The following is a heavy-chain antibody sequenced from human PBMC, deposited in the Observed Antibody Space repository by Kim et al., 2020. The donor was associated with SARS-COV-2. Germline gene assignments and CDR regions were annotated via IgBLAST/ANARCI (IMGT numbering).Heavy chain of an antibody. CDR3: AREGITGTTPGWYFDL. J-gene: IGHJ2*01. CDR1: GFTFSSYW. D-gene: IGHD1-20*01. Sequence: GGSLRLSCAASGFTFSSYWMHWVRQAPGKGLVWVSRINSDGSSTSYADSVKGRFTISRDNAKNTLYLQMNSLRAEDTAVYYCAREGITGTTPGWYFDLWGRGTLVTVSS. CDR2: INSDGSST. V-gene: IGHV3-74*01.